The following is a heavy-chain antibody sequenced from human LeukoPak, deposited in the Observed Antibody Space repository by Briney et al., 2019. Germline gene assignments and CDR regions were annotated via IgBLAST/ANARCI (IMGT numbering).Heavy chain of an antibody. CDR1: GGSISSYY. CDR2: IYTSGST. Sequence: SETLSLTCTVSGGSISSYYWSWIRQPPGKGLEWIGYIYTSGSTNYNPSLKSRVTISVDTSKNQFSLKLSSVTAADTAVYYCARPGYSSSRDWYFDLWGRGTLVTVSS. V-gene: IGHV4-4*09. D-gene: IGHD6-13*01. J-gene: IGHJ2*01. CDR3: ARPGYSSSRDWYFDL.